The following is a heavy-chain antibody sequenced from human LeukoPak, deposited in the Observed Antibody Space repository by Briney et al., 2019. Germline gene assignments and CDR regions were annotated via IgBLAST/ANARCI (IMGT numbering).Heavy chain of an antibody. Sequence: ASVKVSCKASGYTFTSYYMHWVRQAPGQGLEWMGIINPSGGSTSYAQKFQGRVTITADESTSTAYMELSSLRSEDTAVYYCARVQFIPKAYYYGSGSYSTPYQFDYWGQGTLVTVSS. CDR1: GYTFTSYY. CDR2: INPSGGST. CDR3: ARVQFIPKAYYYGSGSYSTPYQFDY. D-gene: IGHD3-10*01. V-gene: IGHV1-46*01. J-gene: IGHJ4*02.